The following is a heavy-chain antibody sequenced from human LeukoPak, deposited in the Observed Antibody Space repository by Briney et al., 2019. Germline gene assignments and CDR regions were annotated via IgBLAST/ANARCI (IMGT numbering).Heavy chain of an antibody. D-gene: IGHD6-13*01. CDR1: GYTFTSYG. V-gene: IGHV1-18*01. CDR2: ISAYNGNT. CDR3: ARVNTRALPVAGSHYYYYMDV. J-gene: IGHJ6*03. Sequence: ASVKVSCKASGYTFTSYGISWVRQAPGQGLEWMGWISAYNGNTNYAQKLQGRVTMTTDTSTSTAYMELRSLRSDDTAVYYCARVNTRALPVAGSHYYYYMDVWAKAPRSPSP.